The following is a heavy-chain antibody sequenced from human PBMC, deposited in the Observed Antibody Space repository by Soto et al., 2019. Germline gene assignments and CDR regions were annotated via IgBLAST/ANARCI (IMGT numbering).Heavy chain of an antibody. CDR3: ASSGWFDP. CDR1: GGSISSSTYY. V-gene: IGHV4-39*01. Sequence: QLQLQESGPGLVKPSETLSLTCTVSGGSISSSTYYWRWIRQPPGKWLEWIGTIYYSGSTYYNPSLKSLVTISVDTSKNQFSLKLSSVTAADTAVYYCASSGWFDPWGQGTLVTVSS. J-gene: IGHJ5*02. CDR2: IYYSGST.